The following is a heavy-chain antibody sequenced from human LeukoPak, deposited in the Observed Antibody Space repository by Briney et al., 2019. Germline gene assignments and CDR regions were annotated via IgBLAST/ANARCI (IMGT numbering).Heavy chain of an antibody. CDR3: ARAWGSSGWYETAFDI. J-gene: IGHJ3*02. D-gene: IGHD6-19*01. V-gene: IGHV6-1*01. CDR1: GDSVSSNSAA. Sequence: SQTLSLTCAISGDSVSSNSAAWNWIRQSPSRGLEWLGRTYYRSKWYNDYAVSVKRRITINPDTSKNQFSLQLNSVTPEDTAVYYCARAWGSSGWYETAFDIWGQGTMVTVSS. CDR2: TYYRSKWYN.